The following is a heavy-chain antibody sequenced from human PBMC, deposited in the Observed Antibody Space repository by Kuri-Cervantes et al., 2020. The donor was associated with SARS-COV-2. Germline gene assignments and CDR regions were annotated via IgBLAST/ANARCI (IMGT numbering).Heavy chain of an antibody. J-gene: IGHJ6*03. V-gene: IGHV4-38-2*02. CDR1: GYSISSGYY. CDR2: IYHSGST. CDR3: ARDLWGSPGYMDV. D-gene: IGHD3-16*01. Sequence: SETLSLICTVSGYSISSGYYWGWIRQPPGKGLEWIGSIYHSGSTYYNPSLKSRVTISVDTSKNQFSLKLSSVTAADTAVYYCARDLWGSPGYMDVWGKGTTVTVSS.